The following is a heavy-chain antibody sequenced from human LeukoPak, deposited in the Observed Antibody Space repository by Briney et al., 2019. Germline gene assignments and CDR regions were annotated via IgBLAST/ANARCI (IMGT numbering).Heavy chain of an antibody. CDR2: ISAGGGST. J-gene: IGHJ4*02. Sequence: HPGGSLRLPCAASGFTFSSYAMTWVRQAPGKGLEWVSAISAGGGSTYYADSVKGRFTISRDNSKNTLYLQMNSLRAEDTAVYYCAKTTYYYGSGSYSPRDYWGQGTLVTVSS. CDR1: GFTFSSYA. CDR3: AKTTYYYGSGSYSPRDY. V-gene: IGHV3-23*01. D-gene: IGHD3-10*01.